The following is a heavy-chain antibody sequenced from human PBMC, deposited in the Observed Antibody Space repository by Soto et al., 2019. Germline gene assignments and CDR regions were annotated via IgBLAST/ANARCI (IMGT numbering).Heavy chain of an antibody. CDR3: ARGHSGSSLYYYYFMDV. CDR1: GFTFSTYW. V-gene: IGHV3-74*01. CDR2: INSDGGTT. J-gene: IGHJ6*03. D-gene: IGHD6-6*01. Sequence: GGSLRLSCXASGFTFSTYWMHWVRQAPGKELVWVSRINSDGGTTTYADSVKGRFTVSRDNAQNTLYLQVNSLRAEDTAVYYCARGHSGSSLYYYYFMDVWGKGTTVTVSS.